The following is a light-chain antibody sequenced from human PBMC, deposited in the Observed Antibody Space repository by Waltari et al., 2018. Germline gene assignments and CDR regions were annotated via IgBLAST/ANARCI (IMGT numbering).Light chain of an antibody. J-gene: IGLJ2*01. CDR2: AVS. CDR3: CSYAGQFTWV. V-gene: IGLV2-11*01. Sequence: QSALTQPPSVSGSPGQSVTISCTGTSIDIIDKKSVSWFQQYPGKAPQVIFFAVSERPSGVPDRFSGSKSGNTASLTISGLQSEDESHYFCCSYAGQFTWVFGGGTKLTVL. CDR1: SIDIIDKKS.